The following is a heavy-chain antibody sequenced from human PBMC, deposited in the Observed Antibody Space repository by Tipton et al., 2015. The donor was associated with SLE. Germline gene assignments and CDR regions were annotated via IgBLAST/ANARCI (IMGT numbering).Heavy chain of an antibody. CDR3: ARGDTGDDYFDN. CDR2: IYYSGST. J-gene: IGHJ4*02. CDR1: GGSISSSNYY. D-gene: IGHD7-27*01. Sequence: LRLSCTVSGGSISSSNYYWGWIRQPPGKGLEWIGSIYYSGSTNYNPSLKSRVTISVATSTNQFSLKLSSVTAADTAVYYCARGDTGDDYFDNWGQGTLVTVSS. V-gene: IGHV4-39*07.